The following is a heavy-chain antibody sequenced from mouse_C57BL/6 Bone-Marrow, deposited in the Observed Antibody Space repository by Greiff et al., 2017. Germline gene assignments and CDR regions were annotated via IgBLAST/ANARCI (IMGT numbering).Heavy chain of an antibody. CDR2: IRSKSSNYAT. CDR3: VRCWSTTVVNAMDY. J-gene: IGHJ4*01. Sequence: EVHLVESGGGLVQPKGSLKLSCAASGFTFNTYDMHWVRQAPGKGLEWVARIRSKSSNYATYYADSVKDRFTISRDHSQIMLYLQMNNLKTEDTSMYYCVRCWSTTVVNAMDYWGQRTSVTVSS. D-gene: IGHD1-1*01. CDR1: GFTFNTYD. V-gene: IGHV10-3*01.